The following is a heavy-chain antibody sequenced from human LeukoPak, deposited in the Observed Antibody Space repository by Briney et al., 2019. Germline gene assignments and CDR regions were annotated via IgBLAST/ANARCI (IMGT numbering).Heavy chain of an antibody. V-gene: IGHV4-34*01. CDR1: GGSFSGYY. J-gene: IGHJ5*02. CDR2: INHSGST. Sequence: SETLSLTCAVYGGSFSGYYWCWIRQPPGKGLEWIGEINHSGSTNYNPSLKSRVTISVDTSKNQFSLKLSSVTAADTAVYYCAAKGPVRLLWSYNWFDPWGQGTLVTVSS. D-gene: IGHD3-10*01. CDR3: AAKGPVRLLWSYNWFDP.